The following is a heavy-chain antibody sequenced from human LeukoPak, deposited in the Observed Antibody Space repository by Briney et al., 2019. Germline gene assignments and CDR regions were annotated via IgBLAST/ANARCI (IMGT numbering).Heavy chain of an antibody. V-gene: IGHV4-34*01. CDR1: GGSFSGYY. Sequence: SETLSLTCAVYGGSFSGYYWSWIRQPPGKGLEWIGEINHSGSTNYNPSLKSRVTISVDTSKNQFSLKLSSVTAADTAVYYCARYCSGGSCYQDGGYWGQGTLVTVSS. J-gene: IGHJ4*02. CDR3: ARYCSGGSCYQDGGY. CDR2: INHSGST. D-gene: IGHD2-15*01.